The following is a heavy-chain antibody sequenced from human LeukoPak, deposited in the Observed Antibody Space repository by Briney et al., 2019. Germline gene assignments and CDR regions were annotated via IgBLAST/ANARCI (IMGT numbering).Heavy chain of an antibody. Sequence: SETLSLTCAVYGGSFSGYYWSWIRQPPGKGLEWIGEINHSGSTNYNPSLKSRVTISVDTSKNQFSLKLSSVTAADTAVYYCARAGYCSGGSCPRLNFDYWGQGTLVTVSS. D-gene: IGHD2-15*01. CDR3: ARAGYCSGGSCPRLNFDY. J-gene: IGHJ4*02. CDR1: GGSFSGYY. V-gene: IGHV4-34*01. CDR2: INHSGST.